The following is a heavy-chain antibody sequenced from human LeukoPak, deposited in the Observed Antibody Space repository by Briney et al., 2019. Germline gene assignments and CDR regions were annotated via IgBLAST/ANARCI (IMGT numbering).Heavy chain of an antibody. V-gene: IGHV4-39*01. CDR3: ARGPTISETGYFDY. Sequence: SETLSLTCTVSVGSISSGSYYWGWIRQSPGKGLEWIGNIYYGGSTSYDPSLKSRVTISVDTTKNQFSLHLSSVTAADTAVYYCARGPTISETGYFDYWGQGTLVTVSS. CDR2: IYYGGST. J-gene: IGHJ4*03. D-gene: IGHD1-1*01. CDR1: VGSISSGSYY.